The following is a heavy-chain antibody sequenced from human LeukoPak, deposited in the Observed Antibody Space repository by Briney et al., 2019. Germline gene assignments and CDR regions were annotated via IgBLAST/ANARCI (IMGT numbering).Heavy chain of an antibody. Sequence: PGGSLRLSCTASGFTFNSYWMQWSRQDPGKGLVWVSCISTDGSTTRYADSVKGRFTISRDNAKSTLYLQMNSLRAEDTAVYYCARDYARAVEYWGQGTLATVSS. CDR3: ARDYARAVEY. J-gene: IGHJ4*02. V-gene: IGHV3-74*01. CDR2: ISTDGSTT. D-gene: IGHD2-2*01. CDR1: GFTFNSYW.